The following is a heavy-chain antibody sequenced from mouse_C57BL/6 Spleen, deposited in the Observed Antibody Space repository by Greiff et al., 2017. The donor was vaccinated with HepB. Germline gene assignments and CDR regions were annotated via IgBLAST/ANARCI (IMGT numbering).Heavy chain of an antibody. Sequence: EVQLVESGGGLVKPGGSLKLSCAASGFTFSDYGMHWVRQAPEKGLEWVAYISSGSSTIYYADTVKGRFTISRDNATNTLFLQMTSRRSEDTAMYYCAIITTDVYFDYWGQGTTLTVSS. V-gene: IGHV5-17*01. J-gene: IGHJ2*01. CDR3: AIITTDVYFDY. CDR1: GFTFSDYG. D-gene: IGHD1-1*01. CDR2: ISSGSSTI.